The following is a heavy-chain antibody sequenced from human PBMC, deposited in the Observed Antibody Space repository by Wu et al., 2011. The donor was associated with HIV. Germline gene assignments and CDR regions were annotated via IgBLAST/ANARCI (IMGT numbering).Heavy chain of an antibody. J-gene: IGHJ3*02. D-gene: IGHD3-10*01. CDR2: IIPLFGKA. Sequence: QVHLVQSGAEVKKPGSSVKVSCKASGGTFSSFAISWVRQAPGQGLEWMGGIIPLFGKANYAQKFRDRVTVTTDESTRTAHMELSSLRSEDTAMYYCARAGEGAYYYGSRSSAFAFDIWGQGTRVTVSS. CDR1: GGTFSSFA. V-gene: IGHV1-69*05. CDR3: ARAGEGAYYYGSRSSAFAFDI.